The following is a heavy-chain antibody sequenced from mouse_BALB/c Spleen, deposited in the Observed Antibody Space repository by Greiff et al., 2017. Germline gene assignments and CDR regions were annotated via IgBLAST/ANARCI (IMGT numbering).Heavy chain of an antibody. CDR2: IYPGDGDT. Sequence: VQLQQSGAELVRPGSSVKISCKASGYAFSSYWMNWVKQRPGQGLEWIGQIYPGDGDTNYNGKFKGKATLTADKSSSTAYLQLSSLTSEDSAVYFCARPYGNYDAMDYWGQGTSVTVSS. CDR1: GYAFSSYW. J-gene: IGHJ4*01. CDR3: ARPYGNYDAMDY. D-gene: IGHD2-1*01. V-gene: IGHV1-80*01.